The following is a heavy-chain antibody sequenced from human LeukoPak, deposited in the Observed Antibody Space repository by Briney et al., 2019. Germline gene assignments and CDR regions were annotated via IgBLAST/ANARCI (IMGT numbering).Heavy chain of an antibody. V-gene: IGHV1-2*02. Sequence: GASVKVSCKASGYTFTGYYMHWVRQAPGQGLEWMGWINPNSGGTNYARKFQGRVTMTRDTSISTAYMELSRLRSDDTAVYYCARVRYYGSGSYYSYFDYRGQGTLVTVSS. CDR3: ARVRYYGSGSYYSYFDY. D-gene: IGHD3-10*01. J-gene: IGHJ4*02. CDR2: INPNSGGT. CDR1: GYTFTGYY.